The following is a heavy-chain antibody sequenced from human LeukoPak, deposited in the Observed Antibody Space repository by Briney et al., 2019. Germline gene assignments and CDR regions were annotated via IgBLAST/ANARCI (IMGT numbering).Heavy chain of an antibody. J-gene: IGHJ3*02. D-gene: IGHD6-19*01. CDR3: ARERSGWYVDAFDI. CDR1: GFTFSSYG. Sequence: GGSLRLSCAAAGFTFSSYGMHGGRRAPGKGGEGVTFIRNDGGTKYYADSLRGRFTISMDNSKNKLYLQMNNLRAEDTAVYYCARERSGWYVDAFDIWGQGTMVTVSS. CDR2: IRNDGGTK. V-gene: IGHV3-30*02.